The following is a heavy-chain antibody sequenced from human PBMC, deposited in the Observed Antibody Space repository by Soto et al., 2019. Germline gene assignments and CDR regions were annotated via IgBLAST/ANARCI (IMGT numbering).Heavy chain of an antibody. Sequence: QVQLEQSAPEVKKPGASVKVSCKASGYTFTTYGISWVRQAPGEGLEWLGWINTHNGNTNYAQNLQGRVFMTADTSTNTAYMELGCLRSDDTAIYYCTREGSAPYYYYAMDAWGQGTTVTVSS. CDR1: GYTFTTYG. V-gene: IGHV1-18*01. D-gene: IGHD3-10*01. CDR3: TREGSAPYYYYAMDA. J-gene: IGHJ6*02. CDR2: INTHNGNT.